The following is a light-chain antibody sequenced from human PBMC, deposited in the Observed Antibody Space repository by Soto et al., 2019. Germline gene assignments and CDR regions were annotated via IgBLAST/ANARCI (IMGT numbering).Light chain of an antibody. J-gene: IGKJ1*01. Sequence: DIQMTQSPSSLSASVGDRVTITCRASQTISTFLNWYQKRPGKAPRLLIHGASTLQSGVPSRFNGSGSGTEFTLTIGSLQLEDFAIYSCQQGFSYPWTFGQGTKVELK. V-gene: IGKV1-39*01. CDR3: QQGFSYPWT. CDR1: QTISTF. CDR2: GAS.